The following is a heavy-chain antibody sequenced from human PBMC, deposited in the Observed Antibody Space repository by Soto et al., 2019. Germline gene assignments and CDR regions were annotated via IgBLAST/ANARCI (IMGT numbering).Heavy chain of an antibody. Sequence: PSETLSLTCTVSGGSISSGGYYWSWIRQHPGKGLEWIGYIYYSGSTYYNPSLKSRVTISVDTSKNQFYLKLSSVAAADTAVYYCLGFGELGDDAFDIWGQGTMVTVSS. V-gene: IGHV4-31*03. CDR3: LGFGELGDDAFDI. CDR2: IYYSGST. D-gene: IGHD3-10*01. CDR1: GGSISSGGYY. J-gene: IGHJ3*02.